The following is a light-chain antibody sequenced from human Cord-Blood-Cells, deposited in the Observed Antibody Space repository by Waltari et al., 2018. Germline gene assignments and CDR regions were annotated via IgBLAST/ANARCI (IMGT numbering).Light chain of an antibody. CDR3: AAWDDSLSGPV. J-gene: IGLJ3*02. CDR1: SSNIGSNY. Sequence: QSVLTQPPSASGTPGQRVTISCSGSSSNIGSNYVYWYQQLPGTAPKLLIYRNKRRPSGGPDRFSGSKSGTSASLAISGLRSEDEADYDCAAWDDSLSGPVFGGGTKLTVL. CDR2: RNK. V-gene: IGLV1-47*01.